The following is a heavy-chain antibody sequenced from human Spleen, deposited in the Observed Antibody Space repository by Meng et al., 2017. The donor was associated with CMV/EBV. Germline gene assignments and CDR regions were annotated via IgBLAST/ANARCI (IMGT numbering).Heavy chain of an antibody. CDR2: ISSSGSTI. CDR1: GFTFSDYY. D-gene: IGHD3-3*01. V-gene: IGHV3-11*04. J-gene: IGHJ4*02. CDR3: ARDQSNYDFWSGYLRDY. Sequence: GESLKISCAASGFTFSDYYMSWIRQAPGKGLEWVSYISSSGSTIYYADSVKGRFTISRDNAKNTLYLQMNSLRAEDTAVYYCARDQSNYDFWSGYLRDYWGQGTLVTVSS.